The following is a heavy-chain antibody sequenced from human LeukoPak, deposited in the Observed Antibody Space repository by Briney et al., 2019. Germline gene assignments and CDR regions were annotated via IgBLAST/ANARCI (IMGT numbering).Heavy chain of an antibody. CDR1: GGSFSGYY. J-gene: IGHJ5*02. V-gene: IGHV4-34*01. CDR3: ARGIAARSGRGTWLDP. D-gene: IGHD6-6*01. Sequence: SETLCLTCAVYGGSFSGYYWSWIRQPPGKGLEWIGEINHSGSPNYNPSLKSRVPISVDTSKNQFSLKLSSVTAEEPAVYYCARGIAARSGRGTWLDPWGQGTLVTVSS. CDR2: INHSGSP.